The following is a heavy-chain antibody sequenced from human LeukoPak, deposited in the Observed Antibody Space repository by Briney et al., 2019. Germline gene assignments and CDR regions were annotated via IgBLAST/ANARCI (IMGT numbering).Heavy chain of an antibody. CDR3: AKNHISWMAGYFDY. V-gene: IGHV3-23*01. CDR2: ISGSGGST. D-gene: IGHD1-14*01. J-gene: IGHJ4*02. Sequence: GKSLRLSCAASGFTFSSYAMSWVRQAPGKGLEWVSAISGSGGSTYYADSVKGRFTISRDNSKNTLYLQMNSLRAEDTAVYYCAKNHISWMAGYFDYWGQGTLVTVSS. CDR1: GFTFSSYA.